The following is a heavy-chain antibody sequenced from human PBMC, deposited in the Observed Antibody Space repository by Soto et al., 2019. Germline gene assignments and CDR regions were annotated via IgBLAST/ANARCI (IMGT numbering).Heavy chain of an antibody. CDR2: ISGSGGST. CDR3: AKDWRYYYGSGSYSDY. J-gene: IGHJ4*02. Sequence: GGSLRLSCAASGFTFSSYAMSWVRQAPGMGLEWVSAISGSGGSTYYADSVKGRFTISRDNSKNLLYLQMNSLRAEDTAVYYCAKDWRYYYGSGSYSDYWGQGTLVTVSS. CDR1: GFTFSSYA. V-gene: IGHV3-23*01. D-gene: IGHD3-10*01.